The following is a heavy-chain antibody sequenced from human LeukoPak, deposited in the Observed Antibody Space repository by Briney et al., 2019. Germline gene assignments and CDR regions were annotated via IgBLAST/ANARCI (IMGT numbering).Heavy chain of an antibody. CDR3: ARDGYYDSTGYYYNFDY. J-gene: IGHJ4*02. V-gene: IGHV1-69*13. D-gene: IGHD3-22*01. CDR2: IIPIFGTA. CDR1: GGTFSSYA. Sequence: SVKVSCKASGGTFSSYAISWVRQAPGQGLEWMGGIIPIFGTANYAQKFQGRVTITADESTSTAYMELSSLRSEDTAVYYCARDGYYDSTGYYYNFDYWGQGTLVTVSS.